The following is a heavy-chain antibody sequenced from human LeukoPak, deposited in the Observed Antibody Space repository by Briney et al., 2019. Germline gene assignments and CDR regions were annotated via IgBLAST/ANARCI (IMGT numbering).Heavy chain of an antibody. CDR1: GYTFTSYY. V-gene: IGHV1-46*01. D-gene: IGHD3-22*01. CDR3: VREVYSYDTTYYYVRWFDS. CDR2: INPSGGST. Sequence: ASVKVSCKASGYTFTSYYFHWVRQAPGQGLEWMGIINPSGGSTTYAQKFQGRVTMTRDMSTSTVYMDLSSLRPEDTAVYYCVREVYSYDTTYYYVRWFDSWGQGTLVTVSS. J-gene: IGHJ5*01.